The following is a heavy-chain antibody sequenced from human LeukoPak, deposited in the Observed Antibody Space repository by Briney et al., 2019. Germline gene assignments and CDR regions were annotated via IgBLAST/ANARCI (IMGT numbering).Heavy chain of an antibody. Sequence: SETLSLTCTVSGYSISSGYYWGWIRQPPGKGLEWIGSIYHSGSTYYNPSLKSRVTISVDTSKNQFSLKLSSVTAADTAVYYCARVHYYGSGRGYFDYWGQGTLVTVSS. D-gene: IGHD3-10*01. CDR2: IYHSGST. V-gene: IGHV4-38-2*02. CDR1: GYSISSGYY. CDR3: ARVHYYGSGRGYFDY. J-gene: IGHJ4*02.